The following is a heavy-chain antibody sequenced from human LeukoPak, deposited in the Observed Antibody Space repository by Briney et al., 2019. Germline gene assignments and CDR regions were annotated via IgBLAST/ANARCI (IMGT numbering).Heavy chain of an antibody. CDR1: GGTFSSYA. CDR2: INPKSGGT. CDR3: ARVAITVAGRLDQRLGMRYYFDY. J-gene: IGHJ4*02. D-gene: IGHD6-19*01. V-gene: IGHV1-2*02. Sequence: ASVKVSCKASGGTFSSYAISWVRQAPGQGFEWMGWINPKSGGTNYAQKFQGRVTMTRDTSISTAYMELYRLKSDDTAVYYCARVAITVAGRLDQRLGMRYYFDYWGQGTLVTVSS.